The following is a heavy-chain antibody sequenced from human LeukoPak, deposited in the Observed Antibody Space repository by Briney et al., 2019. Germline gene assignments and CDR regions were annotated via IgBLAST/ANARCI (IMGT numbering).Heavy chain of an antibody. Sequence: SSETLSLTCAVYGGSFSGYYWSWIRQPPGKGLEWIGEINHSGSTNYNPSLKSRVTISVDTSKNQFSLKLSSVTAADTAVYYCARGRPRGLGTFDYWGQGTLVTVSS. J-gene: IGHJ4*02. CDR2: INHSGST. D-gene: IGHD3-10*01. CDR3: ARGRPRGLGTFDY. V-gene: IGHV4-34*01. CDR1: GGSFSGYY.